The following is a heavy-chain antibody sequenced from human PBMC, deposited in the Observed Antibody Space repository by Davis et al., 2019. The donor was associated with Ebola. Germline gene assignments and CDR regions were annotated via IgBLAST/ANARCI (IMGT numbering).Heavy chain of an antibody. J-gene: IGHJ4*02. CDR3: ARDFFEYSSSSFSDY. Sequence: GGSLRLSCAASGFSFEGYAMYWVRQAPGRGLDWVSTINCNGTFIDYADSVKGLFSVSRDNSKNTLYLQMNSLRTDDTAVYYCARDFFEYSSSSFSDYWGQGTLVTVSS. CDR1: GFSFEGYA. CDR2: INCNGTFI. D-gene: IGHD6-6*01. V-gene: IGHV3-9*01.